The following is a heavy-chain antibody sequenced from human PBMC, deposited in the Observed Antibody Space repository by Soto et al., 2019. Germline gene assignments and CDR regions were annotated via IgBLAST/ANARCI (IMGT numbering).Heavy chain of an antibody. D-gene: IGHD2-2*01. CDR2: ISGSGGST. CDR1: GFTFSSYA. V-gene: IGHV3-23*01. J-gene: IGHJ6*02. Sequence: PGGSLRLSCAASGFTFSSYAMSWVRQAPGKGLEGVSAISGSGGSTYYADSVKGRFTISRDNSKNTLYLQMNSLRAEDTAVYYCAKDTLDIVVVPAATDKAQTVYYYYGMDVCGQGTTVTVS. CDR3: AKDTLDIVVVPAATDKAQTVYYYYGMDV.